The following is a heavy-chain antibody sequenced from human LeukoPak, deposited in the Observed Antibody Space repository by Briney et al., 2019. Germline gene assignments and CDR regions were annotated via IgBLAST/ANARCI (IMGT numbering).Heavy chain of an antibody. D-gene: IGHD5-24*01. CDR2: ISGSGGST. CDR1: GYTFSSYA. J-gene: IGHJ6*02. Sequence: GGTLRLSCAASGYTFSSYANGWVRQAQAKGLERVSAISGSGGSTYYADSGKGRFTISRDNSKNTLYLQMNGLRAEDTAVYYCAEDRSDGYYYGMDVWGQGTTVTVSS. V-gene: IGHV3-23*01. CDR3: AEDRSDGYYYGMDV.